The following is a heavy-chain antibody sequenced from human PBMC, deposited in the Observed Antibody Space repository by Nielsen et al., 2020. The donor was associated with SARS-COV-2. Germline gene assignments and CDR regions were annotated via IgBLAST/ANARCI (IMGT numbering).Heavy chain of an antibody. CDR1: GFTFSSYA. CDR2: ISYDGSNK. CDR3: ARAGSSSWYLVPTVG. D-gene: IGHD6-13*01. Sequence: GGSLRLSCVASGFTFSSYAMHWVRQAPGKGLEWVAVISYDGSNKYYADSVKGRFTISRDNSKNTLYLQMNSLRAEDTAVYYCARAGSSSWYLVPTVGWGRGTLVTVSS. J-gene: IGHJ4*02. V-gene: IGHV3-30*04.